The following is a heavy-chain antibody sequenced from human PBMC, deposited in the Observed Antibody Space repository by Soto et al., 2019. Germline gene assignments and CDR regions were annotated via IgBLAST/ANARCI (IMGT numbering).Heavy chain of an antibody. V-gene: IGHV3-23*01. CDR2: ISGSGGST. J-gene: IGHJ4*02. CDR3: ASHYDMWSGYLSPVDY. Sequence: GGSLRLSCAASGFTFSSYAMSWVRQAPGKGLEWVSAISGSGGSTYYADSVKGRFTITRDNSKNTLYLQMNSLRVEDTAVYYCASHYDMWSGYLSPVDYWGQGTLVTVSS. D-gene: IGHD3-3*01. CDR1: GFTFSSYA.